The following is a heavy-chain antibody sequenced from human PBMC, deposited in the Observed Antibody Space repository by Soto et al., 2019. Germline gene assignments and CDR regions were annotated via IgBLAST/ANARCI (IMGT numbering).Heavy chain of an antibody. V-gene: IGHV1-24*01. CDR1: GYTLTELS. J-gene: IGHJ4*02. D-gene: IGHD3-22*01. CDR2: FDPEDGET. Sequence: GASVKVSCKVSGYTLTELSMHWVQQAPGKGLEWMGGFDPEDGETIYAQKFQGRVTMTEDTSTDTAYMELSSLRSEDTAVYYCAHTSYDSSGYYYVPLYYFDSWGQGTLVTVS. CDR3: AHTSYDSSGYYYVPLYYFDS.